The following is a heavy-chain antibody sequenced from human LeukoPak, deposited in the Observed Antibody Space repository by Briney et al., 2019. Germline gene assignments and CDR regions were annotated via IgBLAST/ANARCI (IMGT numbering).Heavy chain of an antibody. D-gene: IGHD5-18*01. J-gene: IGHJ4*02. CDR3: AREGRAMVTFDY. Sequence: ASVKVSCKASGYTFTSYGISWVRQAPGQGLEWMGWISAYNGNTNYAQRLQGRVTMTTDTSTSTAYMELSSLRSEDTAVYYCAREGRAMVTFDYWGQGTLVTVSS. CDR2: ISAYNGNT. CDR1: GYTFTSYG. V-gene: IGHV1-18*01.